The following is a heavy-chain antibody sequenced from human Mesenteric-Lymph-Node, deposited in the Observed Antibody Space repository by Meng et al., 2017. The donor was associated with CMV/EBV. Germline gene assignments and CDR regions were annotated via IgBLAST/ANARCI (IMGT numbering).Heavy chain of an antibody. D-gene: IGHD3-16*01. CDR3: ARDWESRVYYKYGMDV. Sequence: GGSLRLSCVGSGFPFSDYYVSWIRQAPGKGLEWISYIRGSDSAIYYADSVKGRFTTSRDNAKNSLFLQMDSLTVEDTAVYYCARDWESRVYYKYGMDVWGQGTTVTVSS. CDR1: GFPFSDYY. CDR2: IRGSDSAI. J-gene: IGHJ6*02. V-gene: IGHV3-11*01.